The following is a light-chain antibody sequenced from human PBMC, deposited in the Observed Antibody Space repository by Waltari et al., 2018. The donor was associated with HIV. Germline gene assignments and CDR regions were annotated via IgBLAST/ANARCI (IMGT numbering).Light chain of an antibody. Sequence: DIQMTQSPSTLTASVGDRVTITCRASQRISTWLAWYQQKAGKAPKLLMYKVSSLESGVPSRSSGRGSETEFTLTISSVQPDDAATYYCQQYNSYLYSFGQGTKLEIK. J-gene: IGKJ2*03. CDR1: QRISTW. CDR3: QQYNSYLYS. V-gene: IGKV1-5*03. CDR2: KVS.